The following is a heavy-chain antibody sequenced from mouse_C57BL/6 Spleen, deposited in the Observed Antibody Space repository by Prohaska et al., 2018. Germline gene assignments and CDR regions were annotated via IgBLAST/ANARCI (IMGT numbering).Heavy chain of an antibody. CDR3: ARGGIDY. CDR2: IDPXDSYT. CDR1: GYTFTSYW. V-gene: IGHV1-69*01. Sequence: QVQLQQPGAELVMPGASVKLSCKASGYTFTSYWLHWVKQRHGQGLEWIGEIDPXDSYTNYNEKFKGKATLTVDKSSSTAYMQLSSLTSEDSAVYYCARGGIDYWGQGTTLTVSS. J-gene: IGHJ2*01.